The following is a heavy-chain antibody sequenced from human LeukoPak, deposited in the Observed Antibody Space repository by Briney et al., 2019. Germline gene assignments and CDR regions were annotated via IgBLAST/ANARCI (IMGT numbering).Heavy chain of an antibody. Sequence: ASVKVSCKASGYTFTGYYMHWVRQAAGQGLEWMGRINPNSGGTNYAQKFQGRVTMTRDTSISTAYMELSRLRSDDTAVYYCARGGYDFVYYSYGMDVWGQGTTVTVSS. CDR3: ARGGYDFVYYSYGMDV. CDR1: GYTFTGYY. J-gene: IGHJ6*02. D-gene: IGHD3-3*01. CDR2: INPNSGGT. V-gene: IGHV1-2*06.